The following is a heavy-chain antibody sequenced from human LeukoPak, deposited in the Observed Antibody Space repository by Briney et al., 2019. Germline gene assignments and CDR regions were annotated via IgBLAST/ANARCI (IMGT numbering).Heavy chain of an antibody. CDR2: LSPSGGIT. Sequence: GGSLRLSCAASGFTFSTYAMSWVRQAPGKGLEWVSALSPSGGITYYEDSVKGRFTISRDNSKNTLYLQMNSLIAEDTAVYYCARGVNYFVLEYWGQGTLVTVSS. J-gene: IGHJ4*02. CDR1: GFTFSTYA. D-gene: IGHD3-10*02. CDR3: ARGVNYFVLEY. V-gene: IGHV3-23*01.